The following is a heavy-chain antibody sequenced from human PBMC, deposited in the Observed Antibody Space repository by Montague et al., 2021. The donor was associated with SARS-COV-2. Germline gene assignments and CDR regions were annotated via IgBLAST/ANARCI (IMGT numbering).Heavy chain of an antibody. Sequence: TLSLICSVSGGSISSGTYHWSWIRQPAGKGLEWIGRIYTRGSTNYNPSLKSRITISVDTSKNQFSLKLTSVTAADTAVYYCARDLGAYYGMDVWGQGTTVTVSS. CDR3: ARDLGAYYGMDV. CDR2: IYTRGST. V-gene: IGHV4-61*02. CDR1: GGSISSGTYH. D-gene: IGHD3-10*01. J-gene: IGHJ6*02.